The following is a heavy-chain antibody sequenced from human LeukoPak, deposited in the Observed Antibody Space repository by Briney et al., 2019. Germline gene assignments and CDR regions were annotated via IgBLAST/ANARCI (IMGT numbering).Heavy chain of an antibody. J-gene: IGHJ4*02. V-gene: IGHV3-23*01. D-gene: IGHD6-19*01. Sequence: GGSLRLSCAASGFTVSSIHMVWVRRAPGKGPEWVSVIGDSGDSTYYADSVKGRFTISRDNSKNTLYLHMNSLRAEDAAVYYCAKPGYSSGWYLFDYWGQGTLVTVSS. CDR2: IGDSGDST. CDR1: GFTVSSIH. CDR3: AKPGYSSGWYLFDY.